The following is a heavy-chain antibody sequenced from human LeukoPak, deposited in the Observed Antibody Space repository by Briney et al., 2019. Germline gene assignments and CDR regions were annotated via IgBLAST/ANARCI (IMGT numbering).Heavy chain of an antibody. CDR2: IYYSGST. Sequence: SETLSLTCAVYGGSFSDYFWNWIRQPPGKGLEWIGSIYYSGSTYYNPSLKSRVTISVDTSKSQFSLKLSSVTAADTAVYYCARRHIVVAGANWFDPWGQGTLVTVSS. J-gene: IGHJ5*02. CDR1: GGSFSDYF. CDR3: ARRHIVVAGANWFDP. D-gene: IGHD2-15*01. V-gene: IGHV4-34*01.